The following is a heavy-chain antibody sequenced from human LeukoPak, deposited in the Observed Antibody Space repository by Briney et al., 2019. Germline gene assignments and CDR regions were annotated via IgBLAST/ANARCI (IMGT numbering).Heavy chain of an antibody. V-gene: IGHV4-38-2*01. Sequence: RPSETLSLTCAVYGGSFSGYHWGWIRQPPGKGLEWIGSIYHSGSTYYNPSLKSRVTISVDTSKNQFSLKLSSVTAADTAVYYCARGLPSLKYSGYELGWFDPWGQGTLVTVSS. J-gene: IGHJ5*02. CDR1: GGSFSGYH. CDR2: IYHSGST. D-gene: IGHD5-12*01. CDR3: ARGLPSLKYSGYELGWFDP.